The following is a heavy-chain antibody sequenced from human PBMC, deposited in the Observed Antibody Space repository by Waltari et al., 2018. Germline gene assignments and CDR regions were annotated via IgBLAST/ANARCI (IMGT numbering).Heavy chain of an antibody. CDR2: ISGSISST. CDR3: AKVEGGIVTRYYALDI. D-gene: IGHD3-16*02. J-gene: IGHJ3*02. CDR1: GFRVGNSX. Sequence: EVQLLESGGGLVQPGGSLRLSCAASGFRVGNSXXXWVRQAPGKGLEWISGISGSISSTYYADSVKGRFTIARDNSKNTLYLQMNSLRVEDTAVYFCAKVEGGIVTRYYALDIWGQGTMVTVSS. V-gene: IGHV3-23*01.